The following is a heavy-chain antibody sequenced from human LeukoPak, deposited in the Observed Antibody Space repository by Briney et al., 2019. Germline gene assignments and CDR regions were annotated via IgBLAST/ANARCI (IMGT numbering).Heavy chain of an antibody. J-gene: IGHJ4*02. CDR2: ISGSGGST. CDR3: AKGYYDYVWGSYYFDY. D-gene: IGHD3-16*01. Sequence: GGSLRLSCAASGLTFSSYAMSWVRQAPGKGLEWVSAISGSGGSTYYADSVKGRFTISRDNSRDTLYLQMNSLRAEDTAVYHCAKGYYDYVWGSYYFDYWGQGTLVTVSS. V-gene: IGHV3-23*01. CDR1: GLTFSSYA.